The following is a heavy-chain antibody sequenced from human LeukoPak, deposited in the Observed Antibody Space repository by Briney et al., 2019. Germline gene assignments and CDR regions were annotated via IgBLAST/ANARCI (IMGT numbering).Heavy chain of an antibody. CDR1: GGSISSGSYY. Sequence: SQTLSLTCTVSGGSISSGSYYWSWIGQPAGKGLEWIERIYTSGSHNYNPCLKSRVTISVDTYKNQFSLKLSSLTAADTAVYYCARANREWNYFWSGYYHYYYMDVWGKGNTVTVSS. CDR3: ARANREWNYFWSGYYHYYYMDV. CDR2: IYTSGSH. J-gene: IGHJ6*03. V-gene: IGHV4-61*02. D-gene: IGHD3-3*01.